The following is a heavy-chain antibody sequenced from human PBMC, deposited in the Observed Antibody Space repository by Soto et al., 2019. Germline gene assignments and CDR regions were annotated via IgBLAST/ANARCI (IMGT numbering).Heavy chain of an antibody. V-gene: IGHV1-18*01. Sequence: ASVKVSCKASGYTFTSYGISWVRQAPGQGLDWMGWISAYNGNTNYAQKLQGRVTMTTDTSTSTAYMELRSLRSDDTAVYYCARDPNCSGGSCYDWDWFDPWGQGTLVTVSS. CDR3: ARDPNCSGGSCYDWDWFDP. J-gene: IGHJ5*02. D-gene: IGHD2-15*01. CDR2: ISAYNGNT. CDR1: GYTFTSYG.